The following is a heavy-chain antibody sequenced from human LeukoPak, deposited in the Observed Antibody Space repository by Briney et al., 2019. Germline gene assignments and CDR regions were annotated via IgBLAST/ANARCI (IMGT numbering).Heavy chain of an antibody. CDR1: GFTFSSYA. J-gene: IGHJ4*02. D-gene: IGHD2-2*01. V-gene: IGHV3-21*01. CDR2: ISSSSSYI. CDR3: ASDHQDIVVVPAASFDY. Sequence: PGGSLRLSCAASGFTFSSYAMSWVRQAPGKGLEWVSSISSSSSYIYYADSVKGRFTISRDNAKNSLYLQMNSLRAEDTAVYYCASDHQDIVVVPAASFDYWGQGTLVTVSS.